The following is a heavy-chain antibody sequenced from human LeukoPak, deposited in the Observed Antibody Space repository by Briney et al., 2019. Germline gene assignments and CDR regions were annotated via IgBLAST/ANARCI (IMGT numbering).Heavy chain of an antibody. Sequence: GRSLRLSCAASGFTFSSYAMHWVRQAPGKGLEWVAVISYDGSTKYYADSVKGRFTISRDNSKNTLYLQMNSLRAEDTAVYYCAKAPGIVGATDGFDYWGQGTLVTVSS. CDR3: AKAPGIVGATDGFDY. J-gene: IGHJ4*02. D-gene: IGHD1-26*01. V-gene: IGHV3-30-3*01. CDR2: ISYDGSTK. CDR1: GFTFSSYA.